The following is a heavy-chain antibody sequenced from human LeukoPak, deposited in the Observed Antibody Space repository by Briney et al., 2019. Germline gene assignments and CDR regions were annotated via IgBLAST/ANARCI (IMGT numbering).Heavy chain of an antibody. CDR2: IYYSGST. J-gene: IGHJ3*02. CDR1: GVSISSYY. D-gene: IGHD3-22*01. CDR3: ARDVYYYDSSHSRAFDI. Sequence: SETLSLTCTVSGVSISSYYWSWIRQPPGKGLEWIGYIYYSGSTNYNPSLKSRVTISVDTSKNHFSLKLSSVTAADTAVYYCARDVYYYDSSHSRAFDIWGQGTMVTVSS. V-gene: IGHV4-59*01.